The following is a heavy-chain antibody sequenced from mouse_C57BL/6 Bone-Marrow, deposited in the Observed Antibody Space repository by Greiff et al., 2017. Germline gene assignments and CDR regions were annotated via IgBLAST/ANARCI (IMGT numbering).Heavy chain of an antibody. Sequence: EVQVVESGAELVRPGASVKLSCTASGFNIKDDYMHWVKQRPEQGLEWIGWIDPENGDTEYASKFQGKATITADTSSNTAYLQLSSLTSEDTAVYYCTTRHGSRAFAYWGQGTLVTVSA. D-gene: IGHD1-1*01. CDR1: GFNIKDDY. CDR2: IDPENGDT. V-gene: IGHV14-4*01. CDR3: TTRHGSRAFAY. J-gene: IGHJ3*01.